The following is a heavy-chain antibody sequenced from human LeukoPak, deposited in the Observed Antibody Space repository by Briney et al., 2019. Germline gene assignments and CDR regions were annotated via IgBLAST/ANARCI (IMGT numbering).Heavy chain of an antibody. CDR1: GYTFNNHY. Sequence: ASVKVSCKASGYTFNNHYMYWVRQAPGQGPEWMGVINPSGGSTSYAQKFQGRVTMTRDTSTRTVYMEVNSLRSVDTAVYYCARQGTYSSAIGMGYWGQGTLVTVSS. V-gene: IGHV1-46*02. D-gene: IGHD6-19*01. J-gene: IGHJ4*02. CDR2: INPSGGST. CDR3: ARQGTYSSAIGMGY.